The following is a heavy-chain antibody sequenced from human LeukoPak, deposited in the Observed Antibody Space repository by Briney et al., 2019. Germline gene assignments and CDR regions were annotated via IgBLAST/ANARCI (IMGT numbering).Heavy chain of an antibody. Sequence: GASLRLSCAASGFTFSSYAMSWVRQAPGKGLEWVSAISGSGGSTYYADSVKGRFTISRDNSKNTLYLQMNSLRAEDTAVYYRAKTYYYDSSGYYSDIFNFDYWGQGTLVTVSS. CDR2: ISGSGGST. D-gene: IGHD3-22*01. V-gene: IGHV3-23*01. CDR3: AKTYYYDSSGYYSDIFNFDY. J-gene: IGHJ4*02. CDR1: GFTFSSYA.